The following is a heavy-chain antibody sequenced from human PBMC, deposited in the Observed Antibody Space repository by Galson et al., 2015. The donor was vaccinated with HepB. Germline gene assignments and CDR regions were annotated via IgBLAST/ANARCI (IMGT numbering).Heavy chain of an antibody. Sequence: LRLSCAASGFTFSTYGIHWVRQAPGKGLEWVALIWSDGSNKYYADSVKGRFTISRDNSKNTLYLQMNSLRGEDTAVYYCARVFDSYYMDVWGKGTTVTVSS. CDR3: ARVFDSYYMDV. CDR2: IWSDGSNK. CDR1: GFTFSTYG. D-gene: IGHD5/OR15-5a*01. V-gene: IGHV3-33*01. J-gene: IGHJ6*03.